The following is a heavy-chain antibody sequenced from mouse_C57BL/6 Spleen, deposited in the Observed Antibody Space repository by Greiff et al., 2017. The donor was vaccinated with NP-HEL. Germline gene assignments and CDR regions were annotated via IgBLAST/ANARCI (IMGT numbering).Heavy chain of an antibody. V-gene: IGHV5-9*01. CDR2: ISGGGGNT. CDR1: GFTFSSYT. CDR3: ARWDYYGSSLDY. D-gene: IGHD1-1*01. Sequence: EVMLVESGGGLVKPGGSLKLSCAASGFTFSSYTMSWVRQTPEKRLEWVATISGGGGNTYYPDSVKGRFTISRDNAKNTLYLQMSSLRSEDTALYYCARWDYYGSSLDYWGQGTTLTVSS. J-gene: IGHJ2*01.